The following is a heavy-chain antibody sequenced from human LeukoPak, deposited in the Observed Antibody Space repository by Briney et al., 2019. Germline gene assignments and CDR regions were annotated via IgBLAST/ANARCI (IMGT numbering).Heavy chain of an antibody. CDR3: VKDLTESYPWYMDF. Sequence: PGGSLRLSCAASGLTFYNYVMSWVRQAAGKGLEWVSLISVNGGRANYADSVKGRFTISRDNLKSTVYLQMNSLRAEDTATYYCVKDLTESYPWYMDFWGRGALVTVSS. CDR1: GLTFYNYV. V-gene: IGHV3-23*01. J-gene: IGHJ2*01. D-gene: IGHD1-14*01. CDR2: ISVNGGRA.